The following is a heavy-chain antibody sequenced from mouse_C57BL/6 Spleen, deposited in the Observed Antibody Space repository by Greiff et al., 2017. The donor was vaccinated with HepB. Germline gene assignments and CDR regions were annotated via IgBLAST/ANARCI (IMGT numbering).Heavy chain of an antibody. J-gene: IGHJ2*01. Sequence: QVQLQQPGAELVKPGASVKLSCKASGYTFTSYWMQWVKQRPGQGLEWIGEIDPSDSYSNYNQKFKGKAYMQLSSLTSEDSAVYYCARQDGSSYFDYWGQGTTLTVSS. V-gene: IGHV1-50*01. D-gene: IGHD1-1*01. CDR2: IDPSDSYS. CDR3: ARQDGSSYFDY. CDR1: GYTFTSYW.